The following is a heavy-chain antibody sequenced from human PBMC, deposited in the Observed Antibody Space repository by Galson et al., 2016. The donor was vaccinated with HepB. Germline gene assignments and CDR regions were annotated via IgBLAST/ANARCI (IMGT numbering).Heavy chain of an antibody. CDR2: IYWDEDK. J-gene: IGHJ4*02. CDR1: GFSLSTSRLA. D-gene: IGHD1-26*01. Sequence: PALVKPTQTLTLTCTFSGFSLSTSRLAVGWIRQPPGKALEWLAHIYWDEDKRYNPSLKSRLTITKDTSRNHVVLTMTNMDPVDPATYYCARRAIVGAHFDYWGQGILVTVSS. V-gene: IGHV2-5*02. CDR3: ARRAIVGAHFDY.